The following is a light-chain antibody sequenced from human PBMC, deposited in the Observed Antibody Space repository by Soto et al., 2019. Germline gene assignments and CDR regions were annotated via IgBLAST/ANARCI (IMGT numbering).Light chain of an antibody. CDR1: QSVSSY. CDR3: QQRSNWPPP. Sequence: EIVLTQSPATLSLSPGERATLSCRASQSVSSYLAWYQQKPGQAPRLLIYDASNRATGIPARFSGSGSGTDFTLTISSLESEDFAVYYCQQRSNWPPPFGGGTKVDIK. J-gene: IGKJ4*01. V-gene: IGKV3-11*01. CDR2: DAS.